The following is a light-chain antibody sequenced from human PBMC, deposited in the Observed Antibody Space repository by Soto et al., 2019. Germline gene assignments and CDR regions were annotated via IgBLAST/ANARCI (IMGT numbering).Light chain of an antibody. Sequence: IVLTQSPGTLSLSPGERATLSCRASQSVTGRYLAWYQQKPGQAPRLVIYGASDRATGIPDRFSGSGSGTDFTLTISRLEPEDFAVYYCQHYDDSPQVPFGGGTRVVIK. CDR2: GAS. CDR1: QSVTGRY. CDR3: QHYDDSPQVP. J-gene: IGKJ4*01. V-gene: IGKV3-20*01.